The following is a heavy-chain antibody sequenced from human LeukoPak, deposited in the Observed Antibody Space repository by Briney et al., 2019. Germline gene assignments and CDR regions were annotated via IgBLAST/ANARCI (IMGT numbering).Heavy chain of an antibody. V-gene: IGHV6-1*01. CDR2: TYYRSKWYN. CDR1: GDSVSSNSAA. CDR3: ARVLTTMVRGVRDRRAFDI. Sequence: SQTLSLTCAISGDSVSSNSAAWNWIRQSPSRGLEWLGRTYYRSKWYNDYAVSVKSRITINPDTSKNQFSLQLNSVTPEDTAVYYCARVLTTMVRGVRDRRAFDIWGQGTIVTVSS. J-gene: IGHJ3*02. D-gene: IGHD3-10*01.